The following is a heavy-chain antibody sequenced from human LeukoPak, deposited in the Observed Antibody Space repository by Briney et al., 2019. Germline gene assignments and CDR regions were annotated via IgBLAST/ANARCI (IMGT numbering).Heavy chain of an antibody. V-gene: IGHV1-2*02. J-gene: IGHJ5*02. CDR2: INLTGGGT. D-gene: IGHD2-21*02. Sequence: GASVKVSCKTSGYTFTDYHIHWVRQAPGQGPEWMGGINLTGGGTNSAQKYQGRVTMTRDTSISTTYMELTSLTSDDPAVYYFGLVTPGNRCFDTSGQGKLVTVSS. CDR1: GYTFTDYH. CDR3: GLVTPGNRCFDT.